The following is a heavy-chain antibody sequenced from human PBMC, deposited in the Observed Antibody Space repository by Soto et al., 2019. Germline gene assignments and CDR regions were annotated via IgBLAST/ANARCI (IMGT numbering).Heavy chain of an antibody. CDR2: IKQDGSEK. D-gene: IGHD2-21*02. V-gene: IGHV3-7*03. CDR1: NFAFNICW. Sequence: EVQLVESGGGLVQPGGSLRLSCAASNFAFNICWMSWVRQAPGKGLEWVANIKQDGSEKYYVDSVKGRFTISRDNAKNSLYLQMNSLRAEDTAVYYCARDGHGGNSVSVFDYWGQGTLVSVSS. CDR3: ARDGHGGNSVSVFDY. J-gene: IGHJ4*02.